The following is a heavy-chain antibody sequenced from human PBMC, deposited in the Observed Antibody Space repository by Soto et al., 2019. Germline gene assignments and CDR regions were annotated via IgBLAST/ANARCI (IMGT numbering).Heavy chain of an antibody. V-gene: IGHV3-53*01. CDR3: ARTRLYDASGFYFYYYGMDV. CDR1: EFTVGNNF. D-gene: IGHD3-16*01. J-gene: IGHJ6*02. CDR2: IYDGGNT. Sequence: EVQLVESGGGFIRPGGSLRLSCAASEFTVGNNFMSWVRQAPGKGLEWVSLIYDGGNTYYADSVRGRFTISRDSSKNTRYLQMNSRRADDTAVYYCARTRLYDASGFYFYYYGMDVWGQGTTVTVSS.